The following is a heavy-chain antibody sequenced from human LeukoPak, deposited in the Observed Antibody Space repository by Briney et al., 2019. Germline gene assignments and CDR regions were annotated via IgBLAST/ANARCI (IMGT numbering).Heavy chain of an antibody. D-gene: IGHD6-13*01. CDR1: GFTFSSYA. J-gene: IGHJ6*04. CDR3: AKDSKYSSSWAYYYYGMDV. CDR2: ISGSGGST. Sequence: GGSLRLSCAASGFTFSSYAMSWVRQAPGKGLEWVSAISGSGGSTYYADSVKGRFTISRDNSKNTPYLQMNSLRAEDTAVYYCAKDSKYSSSWAYYYYGMDVWGKGTTVTVSS. V-gene: IGHV3-23*01.